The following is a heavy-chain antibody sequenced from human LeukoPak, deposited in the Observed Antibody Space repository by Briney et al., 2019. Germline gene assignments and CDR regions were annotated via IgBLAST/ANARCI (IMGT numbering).Heavy chain of an antibody. V-gene: IGHV1-8*03. CDR3: ARGIRGLNWGSGDYIDF. Sequence: GASVKVSCKASGYTFTSYGISWVRQATGQGLEWMGWMNPNSDNTGYAQKFQGRVTFTKDTSIGTTYMELSSLRSEDTAMYYCARGIRGLNWGSGDYIDFWGQGTLVTVSS. CDR2: MNPNSDNT. D-gene: IGHD7-27*01. CDR1: GYTFTSYG. J-gene: IGHJ4*02.